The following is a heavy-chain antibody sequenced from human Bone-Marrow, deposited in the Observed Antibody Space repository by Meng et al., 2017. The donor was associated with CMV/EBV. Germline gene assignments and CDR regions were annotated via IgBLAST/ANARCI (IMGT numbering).Heavy chain of an antibody. CDR1: GYTFTAYY. J-gene: IGHJ4*02. Sequence: ASVKVSCKASGYTFTAYYMHWVRQAPGQGLEWMGWINPNSGGTHYAQRFQGRVTMTRDTSISTAYMELSRLRSDDTAVYYCARPRGYSGYDPFDYWGQGTLVTVSS. CDR3: ARPRGYSGYDPFDY. D-gene: IGHD5-12*01. V-gene: IGHV1-2*02. CDR2: INPNSGGT.